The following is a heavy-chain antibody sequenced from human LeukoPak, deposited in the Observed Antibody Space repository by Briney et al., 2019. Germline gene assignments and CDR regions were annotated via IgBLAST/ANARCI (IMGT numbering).Heavy chain of an antibody. D-gene: IGHD2-2*01. V-gene: IGHV1-2*02. CDR2: INPNSGGT. CDR3: ARDVGYCSSTSCSYNWFDP. J-gene: IGHJ5*02. CDR1: GYTFTGYY. Sequence: ASVKVSCKASGYTFTGYYMHWVRQAPGQGLEWMGWINPNSGGTNYAQKFQGRVTMTRDTSISTAYMELSRLRSDDTAVYYCARDVGYCSSTSCSYNWFDPRGQGTLVTVSS.